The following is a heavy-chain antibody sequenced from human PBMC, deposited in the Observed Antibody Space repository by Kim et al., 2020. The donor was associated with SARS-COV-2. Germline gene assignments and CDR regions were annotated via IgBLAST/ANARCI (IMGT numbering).Heavy chain of an antibody. Sequence: SETLSLTCAVYGGSFSGYYWSWIRQPPGKGLEWIGEINHSGSTNYNPSLKSRVTISVDTSKNQFSLKLSSVTAADTAVYYCARALLWEPTCFDYWGQGTLVTVSS. V-gene: IGHV4-34*01. J-gene: IGHJ4*02. D-gene: IGHD1-26*01. CDR2: INHSGST. CDR3: ARALLWEPTCFDY. CDR1: GGSFSGYY.